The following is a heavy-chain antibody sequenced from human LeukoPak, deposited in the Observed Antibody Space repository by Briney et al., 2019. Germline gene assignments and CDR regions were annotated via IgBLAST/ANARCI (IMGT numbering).Heavy chain of an antibody. CDR2: SSGSGGST. Sequence: PVGSLRLSCAASGFTFSSYAMSWVRQGPAKGLEWVSASSGSGGSTYYADSVKGRFTISRDNSKNTLYLQMNSLRAEDTVVYYCARSSYYYDSSGYYSDAFDIWSQGTMVTVSS. CDR3: ARSSYYYDSSGYYSDAFDI. CDR1: GFTFSSYA. J-gene: IGHJ3*02. V-gene: IGHV3-23*01. D-gene: IGHD3-22*01.